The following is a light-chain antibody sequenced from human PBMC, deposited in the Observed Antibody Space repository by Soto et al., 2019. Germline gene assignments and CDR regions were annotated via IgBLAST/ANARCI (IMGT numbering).Light chain of an antibody. CDR2: DAS. CDR3: QQRSDWPST. J-gene: IGKJ4*01. CDR1: QSVSSY. Sequence: EIVWTQSPATLSLSPGERATLSCRASQSVSSYLAWYQQKPGQAPRLLIYDASNRATGIPARFSGSESGTDCTLTISSLEPDDFAVYYCQQRSDWPSTFGGGTKVQIK. V-gene: IGKV3-11*01.